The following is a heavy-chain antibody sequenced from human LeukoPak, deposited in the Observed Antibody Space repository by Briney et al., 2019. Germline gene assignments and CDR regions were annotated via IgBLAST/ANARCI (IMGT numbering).Heavy chain of an antibody. D-gene: IGHD3-10*01. V-gene: IGHV3-30-3*01. CDR2: ISYDGSNK. CDR3: ARESLGGGDY. Sequence: GRSLRLSCAASGFTFSSYAMHWVRQAPGKGLEWVAVISYDGSNKYYADSVKGRFTISRDNSKNTLYLQMNSLRAEDTAVYYCARESLGGGDYWGQGTLVTVSS. CDR1: GFTFSSYA. J-gene: IGHJ4*02.